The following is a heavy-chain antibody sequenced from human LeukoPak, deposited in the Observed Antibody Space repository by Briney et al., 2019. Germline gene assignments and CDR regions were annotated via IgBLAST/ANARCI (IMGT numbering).Heavy chain of an antibody. CDR3: TTALWLDGFDY. V-gene: IGHV3-15*01. Sequence: PGGSLRLSCAASGFTFSNAWMSWVRQAPGKGLEWVGRIKSKTDGGTTDYAAPVKGRFTISRDDSKNTLFLQVNSLKTEDTAVYYCTTALWLDGFDYWGQGTLVTVSS. CDR1: GFTFSNAW. D-gene: IGHD6-19*01. CDR2: IKSKTDGGTT. J-gene: IGHJ4*02.